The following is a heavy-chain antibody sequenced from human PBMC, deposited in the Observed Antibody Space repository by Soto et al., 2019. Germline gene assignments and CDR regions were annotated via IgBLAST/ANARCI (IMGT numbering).Heavy chain of an antibody. CDR3: ARYYYESSGYTHWFDP. CDR2: IYYSGST. J-gene: IGHJ5*02. V-gene: IGHV4-39*01. Sequence: SETLSLTCTVSGGSISSSSYYWGWIRQPPGKGLEWIGSIYYSGSTYYNPSLKSRVTISVDTSKNQFSLKLSSVTAADTAVYYCARYYYESSGYTHWFDPWGQGTLVTVSS. CDR1: GGSISSSSYY. D-gene: IGHD3-22*01.